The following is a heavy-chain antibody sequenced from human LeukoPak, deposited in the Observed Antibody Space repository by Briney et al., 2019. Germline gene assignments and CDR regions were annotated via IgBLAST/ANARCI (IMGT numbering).Heavy chain of an antibody. V-gene: IGHV3-30*02. J-gene: IGHJ4*02. Sequence: GGSLRLSCAASGFTFSSYGMHWVRQAPGKGLEWVAFIRYDGSNKYYADSVKGRFTISRDNSKNTLYLQMNSLRAGDTAVCYCAKDPTAMASPYFDYWGQGTLVTVSS. CDR1: GFTFSSYG. CDR3: AKDPTAMASPYFDY. CDR2: IRYDGSNK. D-gene: IGHD5-18*01.